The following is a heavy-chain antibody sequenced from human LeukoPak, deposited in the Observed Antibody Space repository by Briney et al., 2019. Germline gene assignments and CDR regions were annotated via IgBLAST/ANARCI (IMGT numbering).Heavy chain of an antibody. CDR2: INSDGSIT. J-gene: IGHJ4*02. CDR1: GFAFSDYW. CDR3: ARDLAVTATY. D-gene: IGHD2-21*02. V-gene: IGHV3-74*01. Sequence: QPGGSLRLSCAASGFAFSDYWMHWVRQAPGKGLEWVSRINSDGSITTDADSVQGRFTISRDNAKNTLYLQMNSLRAEDTGVYYCARDLAVTATYWGQGTLVTVSS.